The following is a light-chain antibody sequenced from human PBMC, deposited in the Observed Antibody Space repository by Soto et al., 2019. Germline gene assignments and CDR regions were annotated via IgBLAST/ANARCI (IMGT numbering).Light chain of an antibody. Sequence: DIQMTQSPSTLSASVGDRVTITCRASQSISSWLAWYQQKPGKAPKLLIYDASSWESGVPSRFSGSGSGTEFTLTISSLQPDDFATYYCQQYNSYWTCGQGTKVEIK. V-gene: IGKV1-5*01. CDR2: DAS. CDR1: QSISSW. CDR3: QQYNSYWT. J-gene: IGKJ1*01.